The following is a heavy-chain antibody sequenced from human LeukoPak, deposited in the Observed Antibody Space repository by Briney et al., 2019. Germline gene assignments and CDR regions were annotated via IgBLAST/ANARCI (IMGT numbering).Heavy chain of an antibody. Sequence: GGSLRLSCAASGFTFSSYGMSWVRQAPGKGLEWVSAISGSGGSTYYADSVKGRFTISRDNSKNTLYLQMNSLRAEDTAVYYCAKDPLPYVSGSYLGWFDPWGQGTLVTVSS. CDR1: GFTFSSYG. CDR3: AKDPLPYVSGSYLGWFDP. V-gene: IGHV3-23*01. D-gene: IGHD3-10*01. CDR2: ISGSGGST. J-gene: IGHJ5*02.